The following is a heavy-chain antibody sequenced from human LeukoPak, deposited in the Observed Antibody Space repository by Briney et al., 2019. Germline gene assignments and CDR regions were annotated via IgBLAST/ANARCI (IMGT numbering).Heavy chain of an antibody. V-gene: IGHV3-7*01. Sequence: PGGSLRLSCAASRFAFSNYWVTWVRQAPGKGLEWVANIKQDGSEKYYVDSVKGRFTISRDNAKNSLDLQMNSLRAEDTAVYYCARTGGYEFGFDYWGQGTLVTVSS. CDR3: ARTGGYEFGFDY. CDR1: RFAFSNYW. CDR2: IKQDGSEK. D-gene: IGHD5-12*01. J-gene: IGHJ4*02.